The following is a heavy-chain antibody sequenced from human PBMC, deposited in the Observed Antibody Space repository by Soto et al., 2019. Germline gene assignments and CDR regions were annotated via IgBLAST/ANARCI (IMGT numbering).Heavy chain of an antibody. CDR1: GFTFSSYA. D-gene: IGHD5-18*01. V-gene: IGHV3-30-3*01. CDR3: ARERKVYSYGYYYYYGMDV. J-gene: IGHJ6*02. Sequence: GGSLRLSCAASGFTFSSYAMHWVRQAPGKGLEWVAVISYDGSNKYYADSVKGRFTISRDNSKNTLYLQMNSLRAEDTAVYYCARERKVYSYGYYYYYGMDVWGQGTTVTVSS. CDR2: ISYDGSNK.